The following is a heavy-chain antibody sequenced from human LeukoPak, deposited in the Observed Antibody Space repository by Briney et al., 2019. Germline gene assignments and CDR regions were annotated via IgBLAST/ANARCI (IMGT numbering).Heavy chain of an antibody. CDR2: ISYDVGKK. V-gene: IGHV3-30*18. D-gene: IGHD3-22*01. CDR1: GFTFSGYG. J-gene: IGHJ4*02. Sequence: PGGSLRLSCAASGFTFSGYGMHWVRQAPGKGLEWVAVISYDVGKKYYADSVKGRFTISRDNSKNTLYLQMNSLRAEDTAVYYCAKDDYYDTSGYRDWGQGTLVTVSS. CDR3: AKDDYYDTSGYRD.